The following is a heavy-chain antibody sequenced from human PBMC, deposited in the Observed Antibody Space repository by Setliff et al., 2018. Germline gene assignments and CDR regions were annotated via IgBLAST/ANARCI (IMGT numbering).Heavy chain of an antibody. D-gene: IGHD2-21*01. J-gene: IGHJ4*02. Sequence: SETLSLTCTVSGGSIGPHYWSWIRQAPGKGLEWIGCVYHMYQSKTTYHNPSLKSRVTISLDTSKNQFSLKLTSVTAADTAVYFCVRVPAFGGIVGTHGVDYWGQGTLVTVSS. CDR2: MYQSKTT. CDR1: GGSIGPHY. V-gene: IGHV4-59*08. CDR3: VRVPAFGGIVGTHGVDY.